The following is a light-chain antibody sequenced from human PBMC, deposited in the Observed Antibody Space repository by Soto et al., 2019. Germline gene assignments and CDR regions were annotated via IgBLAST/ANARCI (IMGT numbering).Light chain of an antibody. CDR3: QQYKSSSLSI. Sequence: DIQMTQYPSTLSASVGDRVTITCRANESISSWLAWYQQKPGKAPKLLIYKASSLERGVPSRFSGSGSGTEFTLTINSLQPDDFATYFCQQYKSSSLSIFGQGTKLDIK. J-gene: IGKJ2*01. V-gene: IGKV1-5*03. CDR2: KAS. CDR1: ESISSW.